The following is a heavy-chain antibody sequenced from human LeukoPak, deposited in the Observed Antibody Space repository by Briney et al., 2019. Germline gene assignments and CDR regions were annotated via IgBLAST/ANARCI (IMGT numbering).Heavy chain of an antibody. D-gene: IGHD5-12*01. Sequence: SETLSLTCTVSGGSISSTSYFWGWIRQPPGKGLEWIGSIYYSGTTYYNPPLKSRVTISVDTSNNHFSLKLTSVTAADTAVYYCARLDISTTWYAFDYWGQGTLVTVSS. J-gene: IGHJ4*02. V-gene: IGHV4-39*02. CDR3: ARLDISTTWYAFDY. CDR2: IYYSGTT. CDR1: GGSISSTSYF.